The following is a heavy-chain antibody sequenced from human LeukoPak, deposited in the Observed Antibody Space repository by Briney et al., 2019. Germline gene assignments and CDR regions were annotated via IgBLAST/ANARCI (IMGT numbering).Heavy chain of an antibody. CDR2: MNPNSGNT. CDR1: GYTFTSYD. D-gene: IGHD3-3*01. CDR3: ARQAVPETPYYDFWSGYYPLYYYYYYGMDV. V-gene: IGHV1-8*01. Sequence: GASVKVSCKASGYTFTSYDINWVRQATGQGLEWMGWMNPNSGNTGYAQKFQGRVTMTRNTSISTAYMELSSLRSEDTAVYYCARQAVPETPYYDFWSGYYPLYYYYYYGMDVWGQGTTVTVSS. J-gene: IGHJ6*02.